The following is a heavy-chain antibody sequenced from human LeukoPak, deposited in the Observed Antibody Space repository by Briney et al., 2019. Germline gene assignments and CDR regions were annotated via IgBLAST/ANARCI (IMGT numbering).Heavy chain of an antibody. CDR1: GGPISSTSYY. V-gene: IGHV4-39*07. Sequence: PSETLSLTCPVSGGPISSTSYYWGWIRQPPGKGLEWIGSIYYSGSTYYSPSIKSRVTISVDTSKNQFSLKLSSVAAADTAVYYCVRNIYTSSYYFDYWGQGTLVTVSS. J-gene: IGHJ4*02. CDR2: IYYSGST. D-gene: IGHD6-6*01. CDR3: VRNIYTSSYYFDY.